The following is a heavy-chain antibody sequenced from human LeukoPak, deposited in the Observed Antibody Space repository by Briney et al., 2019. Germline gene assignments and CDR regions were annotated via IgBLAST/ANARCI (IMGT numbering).Heavy chain of an antibody. J-gene: IGHJ4*02. D-gene: IGHD6-13*01. Sequence: GGSLRLSCAASGFTFSSYAMSWVRQAPGKGLEWVSAISGSGGSTYYADSVKGRFTISRDNSKNTLYLQMNSLRAKDTAVYYCAKDRAYSSSWYTGDYWGQGTLVTVSS. CDR3: AKDRAYSSSWYTGDY. CDR2: ISGSGGST. V-gene: IGHV3-23*01. CDR1: GFTFSSYA.